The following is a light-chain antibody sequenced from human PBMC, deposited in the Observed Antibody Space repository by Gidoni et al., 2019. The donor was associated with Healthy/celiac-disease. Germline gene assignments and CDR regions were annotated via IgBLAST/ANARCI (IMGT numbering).Light chain of an antibody. CDR1: QGISKY. CDR2: AAS. CDR3: QKYNSAPPYT. J-gene: IGKJ2*01. Sequence: DIQMTQSTSSLSASVGDRVTITGRASQGISKYLAWYQQTPGKVPQLLIYAASTLQSWVPSRFSVCGSGADFSLTIISLQAEDVVTYYCQKYNSAPPYTFGQGTKLEIK. V-gene: IGKV1-27*01.